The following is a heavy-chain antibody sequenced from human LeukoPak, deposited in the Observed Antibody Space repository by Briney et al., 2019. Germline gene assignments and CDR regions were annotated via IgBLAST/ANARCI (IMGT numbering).Heavy chain of an antibody. CDR3: ARGSYDILTGHPTGYMDV. Sequence: ASVKVSCEASGYTFTSYGISWVRQAPGQGLEWMGWISAYNGNTNYAQKLQGRVTMTTDTSTSAAYMELRSLRSDDTAVYYCARGSYDILTGHPTGYMDVWGKGTTVTVSS. CDR2: ISAYNGNT. J-gene: IGHJ6*03. V-gene: IGHV1-18*01. CDR1: GYTFTSYG. D-gene: IGHD3-9*01.